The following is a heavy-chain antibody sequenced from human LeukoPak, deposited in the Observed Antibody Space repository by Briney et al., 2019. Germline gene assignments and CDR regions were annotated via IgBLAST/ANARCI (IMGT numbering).Heavy chain of an antibody. V-gene: IGHV4-4*07. CDR3: ARDSHSSGHDC. CDR2: IYTSRST. D-gene: IGHD6-19*01. CDR1: GGSLSSYY. J-gene: IGHJ4*02. Sequence: SETLSLTCTVSGGSLSSYYWSWIRQPAGKGLEWIGRIYTSRSTNYNSSLKSRVTMSGDTSKNQFSLKLTSVTAADTAVYYCARDSHSSGHDCWGQGTLVTVSS.